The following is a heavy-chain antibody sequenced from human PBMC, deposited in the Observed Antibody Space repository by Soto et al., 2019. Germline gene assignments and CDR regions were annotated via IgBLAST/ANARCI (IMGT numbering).Heavy chain of an antibody. CDR2: ISAYNGNT. D-gene: IGHD1-26*01. CDR3: ARDWVDSGIVGGRAYYFDY. Sequence: QVQLVQSGAEVKKPGGSVKVSCKASGYTFTSYGISWVRQAPGQGLEWMGWISAYNGNTNYAQKLQGRVTMTTDTSTSTDYMELRSLRPDDTAVYYCARDWVDSGIVGGRAYYFDYWGQGTLVTVSS. J-gene: IGHJ4*02. CDR1: GYTFTSYG. V-gene: IGHV1-18*01.